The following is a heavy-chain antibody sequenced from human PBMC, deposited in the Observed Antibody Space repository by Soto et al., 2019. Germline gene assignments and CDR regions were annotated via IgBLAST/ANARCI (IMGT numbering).Heavy chain of an antibody. V-gene: IGHV1-18*01. CDR2: ISAYNGNT. CDR3: ASDNPSLPCYFDR. Sequence: QVQLVQSGAEVKKLGASVKVSCKASGYTFTSYGISWVRQAPGQGLEWMGWISAYNGNTNYAQKLQGRVTMTTDTSPSAANLELRRLRSDHTAVYYCASDNPSLPCYFDRWGRGPLVTVSS. J-gene: IGHJ2*01. CDR1: GYTFTSYG. D-gene: IGHD2-15*01.